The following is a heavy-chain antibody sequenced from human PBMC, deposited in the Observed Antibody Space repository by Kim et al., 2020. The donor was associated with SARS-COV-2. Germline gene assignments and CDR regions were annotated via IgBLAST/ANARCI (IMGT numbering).Heavy chain of an antibody. J-gene: IGHJ4*02. V-gene: IGHV3-23*01. CDR3: AKVLYSSGWYQIDY. CDR2: ISGSGGST. CDR1: GFTFSSYA. Sequence: GGSLRLSCAASGFTFSSYAMSWVRQAPGKGLEWVSAISGSGGSTYYADSVKGRFTISRDNSKNTLYLQMNSLRAEDTAVYYCAKVLYSSGWYQIDYWGQGTLVTVSS. D-gene: IGHD6-19*01.